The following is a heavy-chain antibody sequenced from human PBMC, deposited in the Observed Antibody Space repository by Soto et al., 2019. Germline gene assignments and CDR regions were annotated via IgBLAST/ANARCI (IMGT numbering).Heavy chain of an antibody. CDR1: GDSVSSNSAA. V-gene: IGHV6-1*01. Sequence: SQTLSLTCAISGDSVSSNSAAWNWIRQSPSRGLEWLGRTYYRSKWYYDYAVSVKSRITINSDTSKNQFSLQLNSVTPEDTAVYYCARGVGFFVVVPAAVNWFDPWGQGTLVTVS. CDR3: ARGVGFFVVVPAAVNWFDP. J-gene: IGHJ5*02. CDR2: TYYRSKWYY. D-gene: IGHD2-2*01.